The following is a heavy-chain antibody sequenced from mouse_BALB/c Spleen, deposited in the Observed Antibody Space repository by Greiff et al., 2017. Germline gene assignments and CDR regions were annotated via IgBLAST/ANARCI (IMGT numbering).Heavy chain of an antibody. CDR3: TEASITGRLRCWFAY. CDR1: GYTFTSYW. Sequence: VQLQQSGAVLARPGASVKLSCKASGYTFTSYWMNWVKQRPGQGLEWIGAIYPGNSDTSYNQKFKGKATLTAVTSTSTACMELSILTTEDSAVYAVTEASITGRLRCWFAYWGQGTLVTVSA. D-gene: IGHD2-10*02. V-gene: IGHV1-5*01. CDR2: IYPGNSDT. J-gene: IGHJ3*01.